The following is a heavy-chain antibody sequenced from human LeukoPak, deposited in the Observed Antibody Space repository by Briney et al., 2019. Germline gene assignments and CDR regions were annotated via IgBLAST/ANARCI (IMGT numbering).Heavy chain of an antibody. CDR3: ARDEITLVRGLIPGAFDV. D-gene: IGHD3-10*01. CDR2: INHSGST. Sequence: SETLSLTCAVYGGSFSGYYWSWIRQPPGKGLEWIGEINHSGSTNYNPSLKSRVTISVDTSKNQFSLRLSSLTAADTAVYYCARDEITLVRGLIPGAFDVWGQGTVVTVSS. CDR1: GGSFSGYY. J-gene: IGHJ3*01. V-gene: IGHV4-34*01.